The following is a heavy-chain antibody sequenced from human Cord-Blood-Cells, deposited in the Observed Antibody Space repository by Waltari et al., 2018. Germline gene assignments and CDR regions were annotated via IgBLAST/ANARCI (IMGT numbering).Heavy chain of an antibody. CDR1: GASVRSGSYT. D-gene: IGHD6-13*01. Sequence: QVQLQESGPGRVKPSETLSLTCTVSGASVRSGSYTWSWIRQPPGKGLEWIGYIYYSGSTNYNPSLKSRVTISVDTSKNQFSLKLSSVTAADTAVYYCARMDSSSSDTKIFDHWGQGTLVTVSS. CDR3: ARMDSSSSDTKIFDH. CDR2: IYYSGST. J-gene: IGHJ4*02. V-gene: IGHV4-61*01.